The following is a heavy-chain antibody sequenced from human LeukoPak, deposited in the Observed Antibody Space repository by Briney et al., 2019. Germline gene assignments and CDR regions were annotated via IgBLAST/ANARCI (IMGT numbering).Heavy chain of an antibody. CDR3: AREVAGTYAFDY. Sequence: SQTLSLTCAISGDSVSSKSAAWNWIRQSPSRGLEWLGRTLYRSKWYNDYALSVKSRISINPDTSKNQFSLQLNFVTPEDTAVYYCAREVAGTYAFDYWGQGTLVTVSS. CDR2: TLYRSKWYN. D-gene: IGHD6-19*01. V-gene: IGHV6-1*01. J-gene: IGHJ4*02. CDR1: GDSVSSKSAA.